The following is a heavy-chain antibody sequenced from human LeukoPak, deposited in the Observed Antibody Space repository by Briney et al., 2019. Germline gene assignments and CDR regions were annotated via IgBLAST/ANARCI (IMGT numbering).Heavy chain of an antibody. CDR2: FDPEDGET. V-gene: IGHV1-24*01. D-gene: IGHD3-3*01. CDR3: ATDTNYDFWSGPHPGAFDI. Sequence: GASVKVSCKVSGYTLTELSMHWVRQAPGKGLEWMGGFDPEDGETIYAQKFQGRVTMTEDTSTDTAYMELSSLRSEDTAVYYCATDTNYDFWSGPHPGAFDIWGQGTMVTASS. CDR1: GYTLTELS. J-gene: IGHJ3*02.